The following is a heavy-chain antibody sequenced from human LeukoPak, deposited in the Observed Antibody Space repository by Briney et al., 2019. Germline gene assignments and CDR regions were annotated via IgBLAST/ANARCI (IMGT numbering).Heavy chain of an antibody. CDR2: ITSSSSAI. CDR3: ARVRGSYHFDD. Sequence: GGSLRLSCAASGLTFSGYSMNWVRQAPGKGLEWVSYITSSSSAIDYADSVKGRFTIYRDNAKNSLYLQMNSLRAEDTAVYYCARVRGSYHFDDWGQGTLVTVAS. D-gene: IGHD1-26*01. J-gene: IGHJ4*02. V-gene: IGHV3-48*01. CDR1: GLTFSGYS.